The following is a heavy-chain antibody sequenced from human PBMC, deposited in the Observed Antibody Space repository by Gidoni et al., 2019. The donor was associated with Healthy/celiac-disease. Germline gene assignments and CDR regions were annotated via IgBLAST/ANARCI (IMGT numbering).Heavy chain of an antibody. V-gene: IGHV1-69*06. D-gene: IGHD7-27*01. CDR3: ARAVDRLTGDEGGLDY. CDR2: IIPIFGTA. CDR1: GGTFSSYA. J-gene: IGHJ4*02. Sequence: QVQLVQSGAEVKKPGSAVKVSCKASGGTFSSYAISWVRQAPGQGLEWMGGIIPIFGTANYAPKFQGRVTITADKSTSTAYMELSSLRSEDTAVYYCARAVDRLTGDEGGLDYWGQGTLVTVSS.